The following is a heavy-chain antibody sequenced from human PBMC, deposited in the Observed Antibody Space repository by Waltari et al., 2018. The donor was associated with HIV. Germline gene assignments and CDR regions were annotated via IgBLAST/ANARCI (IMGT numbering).Heavy chain of an antibody. J-gene: IGHJ4*02. CDR2: INHSGST. Sequence: QVQLQQWGAGLLKPSETLSLTCAVYGGTFSVYHWSWIRQTPGKGLEWIGEINHSGSTNYNPSLKSRITMSIDTSKNQFSLKLRSVTAADTTVYYCARAIAVASTGVFDYWGQGTLVTVSS. V-gene: IGHV4-34*02. CDR3: ARAIAVASTGVFDY. D-gene: IGHD6-19*01. CDR1: GGTFSVYH.